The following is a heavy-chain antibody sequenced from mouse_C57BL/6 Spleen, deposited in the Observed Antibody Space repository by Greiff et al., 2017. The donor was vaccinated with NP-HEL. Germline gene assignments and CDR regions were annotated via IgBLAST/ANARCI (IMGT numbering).Heavy chain of an antibody. Sequence: VQLKESGAELVKPGASVKLSCTASGFNIKDYYMHWVKQRTEQGLEWIGRIDPEDGETKYAPKFQGKATITADTSSNTAYLQLSSLTSEDTAVYYCARSQGAYYSNFAWFAYWGQGTLVTVSA. CDR1: GFNIKDYY. J-gene: IGHJ3*01. V-gene: IGHV14-2*01. CDR3: ARSQGAYYSNFAWFAY. CDR2: IDPEDGET. D-gene: IGHD2-5*01.